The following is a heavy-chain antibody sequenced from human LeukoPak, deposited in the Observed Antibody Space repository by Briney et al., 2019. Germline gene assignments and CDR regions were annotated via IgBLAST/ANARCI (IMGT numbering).Heavy chain of an antibody. Sequence: SETLSLTCTVSGGSISSYYWSWIRQPAGKGLEWIGRIYTSGSTNYNPSLKSRVTMSVGTSKNQFSLKLSSVTAADTAVYYCARDGGLYGSGSYRPNYYGMDVWGQGTTVTVSS. J-gene: IGHJ6*02. D-gene: IGHD3-10*01. V-gene: IGHV4-4*07. CDR3: ARDGGLYGSGSYRPNYYGMDV. CDR2: IYTSGST. CDR1: GGSISSYY.